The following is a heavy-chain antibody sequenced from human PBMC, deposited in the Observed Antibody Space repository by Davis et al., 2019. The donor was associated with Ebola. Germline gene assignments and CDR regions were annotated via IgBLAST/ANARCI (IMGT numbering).Heavy chain of an antibody. Sequence: ASVKVSCKASGYIFTTYGVSRVRQVPGQGLEWPGWISGYSGNTNDAQKFQGRVTMTTDTSTTTAYMELRSLRSDYTAVFYCAFNRGYGVWFDPWGQGTQVTVSS. J-gene: IGHJ5*02. CDR1: GYIFTTYG. V-gene: IGHV1-18*04. CDR2: ISGYSGNT. D-gene: IGHD3-10*01. CDR3: AFNRGYGVWFDP.